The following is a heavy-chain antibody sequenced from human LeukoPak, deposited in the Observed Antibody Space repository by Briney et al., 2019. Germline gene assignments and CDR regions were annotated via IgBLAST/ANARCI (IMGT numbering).Heavy chain of an antibody. Sequence: GGSLRLSCAASGFTFSSSAMSWVRQAPGKGLEWVSAISNNGGYTYYADSVQGRFTISRDNSKSTLCLQMNSLKAEDTAVYYCARGSIAAHSYYFDYWGQGTLVTVSS. D-gene: IGHD6-6*01. J-gene: IGHJ4*02. CDR3: ARGSIAAHSYYFDY. CDR1: GFTFSSSA. CDR2: ISNNGGYT. V-gene: IGHV3-23*01.